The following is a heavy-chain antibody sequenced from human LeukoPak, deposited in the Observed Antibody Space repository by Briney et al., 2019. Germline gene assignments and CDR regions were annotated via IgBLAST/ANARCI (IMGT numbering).Heavy chain of an antibody. D-gene: IGHD3-10*01. J-gene: IGHJ5*02. Sequence: SETLSLTCTVSGASITSYYWSWIQQPAGKGLEWIGRIYASGSTTYNPSLKSRVTMAVDTSKTQFSLKLSSVTAADTAVYYCARDSGTTGEVKFDPWGQGTLVTVSS. CDR3: ARDSGTTGEVKFDP. CDR1: GASITSYY. V-gene: IGHV4-4*07. CDR2: IYASGST.